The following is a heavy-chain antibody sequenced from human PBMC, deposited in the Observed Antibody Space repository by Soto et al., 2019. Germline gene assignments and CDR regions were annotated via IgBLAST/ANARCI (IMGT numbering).Heavy chain of an antibody. CDR3: ARRGGVGVAGSAAFDM. CDR1: GYPVTAYY. D-gene: IGHD3-3*01. J-gene: IGHJ3*02. V-gene: IGHV1-2*02. CDR2: INPATGAA. Sequence: QLHLVQSGAVVKKPGASVTVSCSASGYPVTAYYMHWVRQAPGRGLEWMGGINPATGAAKYTQTFQGRVTVTRDTSTSTVFMELSGLTSEDTAVVSCARRGGVGVAGSAAFDMWGQGTLVTVSS.